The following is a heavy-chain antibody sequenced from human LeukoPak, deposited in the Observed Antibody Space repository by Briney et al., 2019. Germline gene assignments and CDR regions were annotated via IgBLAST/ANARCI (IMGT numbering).Heavy chain of an antibody. CDR2: FDPEDGET. J-gene: IGHJ4*02. Sequence: ASVKVSCKVSGYTLTELSMHWVRQAPGKGLEWMGGFDPEDGETIYAQKFQGRVTMTEDTSTDTAYMELSSLRSEDTAVYYCATDPRTSGSYSRGGWGQGTLVTVSS. V-gene: IGHV1-24*01. D-gene: IGHD1-26*01. CDR3: ATDPRTSGSYSRGG. CDR1: GYTLTELS.